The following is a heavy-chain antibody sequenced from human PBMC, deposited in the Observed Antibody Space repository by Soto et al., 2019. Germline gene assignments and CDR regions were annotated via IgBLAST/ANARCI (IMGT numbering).Heavy chain of an antibody. CDR1: GFTFSSYW. Sequence: PGGSLRLSCAASGFTFSSYWMHWVRQAPGKGLVWVSRINSDGSSTSYADSVKGRFTISRDNAKNTLYLQMNSLRAEDTAVYYCARSGYATGEFDYWGQGTLVTVSS. D-gene: IGHD5-12*01. V-gene: IGHV3-74*01. J-gene: IGHJ4*02. CDR2: INSDGSST. CDR3: ARSGYATGEFDY.